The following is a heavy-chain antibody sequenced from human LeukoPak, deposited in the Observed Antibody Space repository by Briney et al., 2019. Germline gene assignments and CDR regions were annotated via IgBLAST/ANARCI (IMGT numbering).Heavy chain of an antibody. J-gene: IGHJ4*02. Sequence: SETLSLTCTVSGGSISSGGYYWSWIRQHPGKGLEWIGYIYYSGSTYYNPSLKSRVTISVDTSKNQFSLKLSSVTAADTAVYYCARVENYYDSSGYGGLIDYWGQGTLVTVSS. CDR1: GGSISSGGYY. V-gene: IGHV4-31*03. CDR2: IYYSGST. CDR3: ARVENYYDSSGYGGLIDY. D-gene: IGHD3-22*01.